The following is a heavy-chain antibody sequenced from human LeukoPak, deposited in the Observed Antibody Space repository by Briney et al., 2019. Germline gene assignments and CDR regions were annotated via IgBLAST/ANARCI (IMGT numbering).Heavy chain of an antibody. Sequence: ASVKVSCKASGYTFTSYYMHWVRQAPGQGLEWMGIINPSGGSTSYAQKFQGRVTMTRDTSTSTVYMELSSLRAEETAVYYCARLGTKTGTTKVPFDYWGQGTLVTVSS. CDR3: ARLGTKTGTTKVPFDY. CDR2: INPSGGST. CDR1: GYTFTSYY. D-gene: IGHD1-7*01. J-gene: IGHJ4*02. V-gene: IGHV1-46*01.